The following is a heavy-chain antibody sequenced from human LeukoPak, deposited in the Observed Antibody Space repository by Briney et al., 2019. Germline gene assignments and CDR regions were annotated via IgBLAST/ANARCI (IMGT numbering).Heavy chain of an antibody. D-gene: IGHD3-9*01. CDR1: GFTFSSYA. CDR2: ISYDGSNN. Sequence: GGYLRLYCAASGFTFSSYAMHRDRQAQGKGLEWVAVISYDGSNNYYADHVKGSFTISIANTKNSLELQMNSARAEDTAVYYCASMGGDILTGYYTPDYWGQGTLVTVSS. CDR3: ASMGGDILTGYYTPDY. V-gene: IGHV3-30*04. J-gene: IGHJ4*02.